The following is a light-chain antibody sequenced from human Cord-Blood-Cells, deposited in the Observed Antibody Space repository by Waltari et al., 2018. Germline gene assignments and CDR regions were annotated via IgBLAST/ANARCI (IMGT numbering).Light chain of an antibody. CDR1: QSVSSD. CDR3: QQRSNWWT. V-gene: IGKV3-11*01. Sequence: EIVLTQSPATLSLPPGERATLSCRASQSVSSDLAWYQQKPGQAPRLLIYDASTRATGIPARFSGSGSGTDFTLTISSLEPEDFAVYYCQQRSNWWTFGQGTKVEIK. CDR2: DAS. J-gene: IGKJ1*01.